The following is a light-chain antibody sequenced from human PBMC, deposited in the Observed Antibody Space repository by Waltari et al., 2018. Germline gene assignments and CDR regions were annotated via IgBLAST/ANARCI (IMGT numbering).Light chain of an antibody. Sequence: QSALTQPASVSGSPGQSITISCTGTRRDVGAFNYVSWYQHHPGKAPKLIIYEVSNRPSGVSNRFSGSKSGNTASPTISGLQAEDEADYYCNSYATNSARVFGGGTKLTVL. CDR3: NSYATNSARV. V-gene: IGLV2-14*01. CDR2: EVS. CDR1: RRDVGAFNY. J-gene: IGLJ3*02.